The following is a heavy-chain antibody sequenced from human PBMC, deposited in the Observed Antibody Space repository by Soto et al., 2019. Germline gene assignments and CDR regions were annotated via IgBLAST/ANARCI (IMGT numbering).Heavy chain of an antibody. D-gene: IGHD6-13*01. CDR3: ARGVPRFSTTPNGYFDR. J-gene: IGHJ2*01. CDR2: IFYSGNT. V-gene: IGHV4-59*01. Sequence: QVQLQESGPGLVKPSETLSLTCTVTNGSISGYYWTWVRHSPGKGLEWIGCIFYSGNTNFNPSPRSRVTMSFDTSKTQSSLELSSVTAADTATDQCARGVPRFSTTPNGYFDRWGRGPPVNVS. CDR1: NGSISGYY.